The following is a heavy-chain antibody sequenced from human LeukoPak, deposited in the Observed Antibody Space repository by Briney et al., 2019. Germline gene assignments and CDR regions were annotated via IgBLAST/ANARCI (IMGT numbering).Heavy chain of an antibody. J-gene: IGHJ4*02. Sequence: GGSLRLSCAASGFTFSSYGMHWVRQAPGKGLEWVAVISYDGSNKYYADSVKGRFTNSRDNSKNTLYLQMNSLRAEDTAVYYCAKPKTAYGDYPNSFDYWGQGTLVTVSS. CDR3: AKPKTAYGDYPNSFDY. V-gene: IGHV3-30*18. D-gene: IGHD4-17*01. CDR1: GFTFSSYG. CDR2: ISYDGSNK.